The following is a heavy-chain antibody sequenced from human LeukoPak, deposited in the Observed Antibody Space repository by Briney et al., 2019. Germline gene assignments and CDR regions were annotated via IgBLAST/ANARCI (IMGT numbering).Heavy chain of an antibody. Sequence: SQTLTLTCAISGDSVSNNNVAWNWVRQSPSRGLEWLGRTYYRSKWYNDYAVSVKSRITITPDTSKNQVSLQLSSVSLEDTAIYFCARVQQLGQEFHYWGQGTLVTVSS. V-gene: IGHV6-1*01. D-gene: IGHD6-13*01. J-gene: IGHJ4*02. CDR1: GDSVSNNNVA. CDR2: TYYRSKWYN. CDR3: ARVQQLGQEFHY.